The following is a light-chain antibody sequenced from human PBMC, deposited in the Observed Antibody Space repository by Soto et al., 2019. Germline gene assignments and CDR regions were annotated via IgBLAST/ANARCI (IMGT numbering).Light chain of an antibody. CDR3: ATWDASLNGVV. Sequence: QSVLTQPPSASGTPGQRVTISCSGSSSNIGSNTINWYQQVPGAAPRRLIYRSNQRPSGVPARFSCSKSGTSASLAISGLQSEDEADYYCATWDASLNGVVFGGGTKLTVL. V-gene: IGLV1-44*01. J-gene: IGLJ2*01. CDR1: SSNIGSNT. CDR2: RSN.